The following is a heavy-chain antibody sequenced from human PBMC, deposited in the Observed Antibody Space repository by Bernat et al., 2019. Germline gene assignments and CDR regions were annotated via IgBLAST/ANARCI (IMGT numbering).Heavy chain of an antibody. CDR2: ISGSSSYI. V-gene: IGHV3-21*01. J-gene: IGHJ2*01. CDR1: GFTFSSYA. Sequence: EVQLLESGGGLVQPGGSLRLSCAASGFTFSSYAMSWVRQAPGKGLEWVSAISGSSSYIYYADSVKGRFTISRDNAKNSLYLQMNSLRAEDTAVYYCARDRGWYFDLWGRGTLVTVSS. CDR3: ARDRGWYFDL.